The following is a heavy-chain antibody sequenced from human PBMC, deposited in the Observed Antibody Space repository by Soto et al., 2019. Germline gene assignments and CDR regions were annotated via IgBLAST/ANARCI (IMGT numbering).Heavy chain of an antibody. CDR1: GDSVTSVSDY. Sequence: SETLSLTCTVSGDSVTSVSDYCSWIRQPPGKGLEWIGYIYYSGSADYNPSLGSRVTISIDTSKNQFSLKLTSVTAADTAVYYCARGVGFGYYYYHMDLWGQGTTVTVSS. J-gene: IGHJ6*02. D-gene: IGHD3-10*01. CDR2: IYYSGSA. V-gene: IGHV4-61*01. CDR3: ARGVGFGYYYYHMDL.